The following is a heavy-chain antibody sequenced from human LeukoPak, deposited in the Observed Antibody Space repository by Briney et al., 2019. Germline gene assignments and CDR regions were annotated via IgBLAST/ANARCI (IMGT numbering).Heavy chain of an antibody. Sequence: GASLQISCKGSRSSFTSYCIAWVRQMPGKALDWMAAIHPSDSDIRYSPSFQCQVTISADKPITTAYLQWSSLKGSDTAMYYCATSYSYGAHFDHWGRGTRVTVSS. CDR1: RSSFTSYC. CDR2: IHPSDSDI. D-gene: IGHD5-18*01. J-gene: IGHJ4*02. CDR3: ATSYSYGAHFDH. V-gene: IGHV5-51*04.